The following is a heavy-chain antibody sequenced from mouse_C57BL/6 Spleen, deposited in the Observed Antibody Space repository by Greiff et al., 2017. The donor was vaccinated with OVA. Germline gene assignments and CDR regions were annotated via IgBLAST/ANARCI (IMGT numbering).Heavy chain of an antibody. V-gene: IGHV1-59*01. CDR2: IDPSDSYT. CDR1: GYTFTSYW. J-gene: IGHJ1*03. D-gene: IGHD1-1*01. CDR3: ARVGVVTTVVEGYWYFDV. Sequence: QVQLQQPGAELVRPGTSVKLSCKASGYTFTSYWMHWVKQRPGQGLEWIGVIDPSDSYTNYNPKFKGKATLTVDTSSSTAYMQSSSLTSEDYAVYYCARVGVVTTVVEGYWYFDVWGTGTTVTVSS.